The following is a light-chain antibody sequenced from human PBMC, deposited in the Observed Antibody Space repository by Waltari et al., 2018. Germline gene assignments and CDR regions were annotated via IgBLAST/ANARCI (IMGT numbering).Light chain of an antibody. CDR3: QQYNNWPPLT. J-gene: IGKJ4*01. CDR2: GAS. Sequence: EIVMTQSPATLSVSPGERATLSCRASQSVSSNLAWSQQKPGQDPRLLIYGASTRATGIPARFSGSGSGTEFTLTISSMQSEDFAVYYCQQYNNWPPLTFGGGTKVEIK. V-gene: IGKV3-15*01. CDR1: QSVSSN.